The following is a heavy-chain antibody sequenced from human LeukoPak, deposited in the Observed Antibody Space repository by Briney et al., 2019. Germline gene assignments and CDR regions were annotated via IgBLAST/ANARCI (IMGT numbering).Heavy chain of an antibody. Sequence: SETLSLTCAVYGGSFSGYYWSWIRQPPGKGLEWIGEINHSGSTNYNPSLKSRVTISVDTSKNQFSLKLSSVTAADTAVYYCARGQNNWFDPWGQGTLVTVSS. J-gene: IGHJ5*02. V-gene: IGHV4-34*01. CDR1: GGSFSGYY. CDR3: ARGQNNWFDP. CDR2: INHSGST.